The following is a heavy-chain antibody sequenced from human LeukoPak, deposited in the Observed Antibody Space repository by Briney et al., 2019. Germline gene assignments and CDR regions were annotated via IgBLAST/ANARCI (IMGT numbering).Heavy chain of an antibody. V-gene: IGHV3-48*03. CDR1: GFTFSSYE. CDR3: ARESFTFGGVIAPDFDY. J-gene: IGHJ4*02. CDR2: ISSSGSTI. D-gene: IGHD3-16*02. Sequence: GGSLGLSCAASGFTFSSYEMNWVRQAPGKGLEWVSYISSSGSTIYYADSVKGRFTISRDNAKNSLYLQMNSLRPEDTAVYYCARESFTFGGVIAPDFDYWGQGTLVTVSS.